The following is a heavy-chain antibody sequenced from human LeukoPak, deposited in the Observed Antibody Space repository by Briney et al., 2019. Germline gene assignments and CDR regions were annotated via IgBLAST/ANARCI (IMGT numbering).Heavy chain of an antibody. CDR1: GFTFSSYS. J-gene: IGHJ4*02. D-gene: IGHD6-19*01. Sequence: GGSLRLSCAASGFTFSSYSMNWVRQAPGKGLEWVSYISSSSSTIYYADSVKGRFTISRDNAKKSLDLQMNSLRAEDTAVYYCARSGHSNGWYYFDYWGLGALVTVSS. V-gene: IGHV3-48*01. CDR3: ARSGHSNGWYYFDY. CDR2: ISSSSSTI.